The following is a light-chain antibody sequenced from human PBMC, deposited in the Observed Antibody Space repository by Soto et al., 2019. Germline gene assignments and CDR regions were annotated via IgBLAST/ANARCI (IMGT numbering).Light chain of an antibody. CDR2: GAS. J-gene: IGKJ1*01. V-gene: IGKV3-15*01. Sequence: EIVMTQSPATLSVSPGEGATLSCRASQTVSSNLAWYQQVPGQAPRLLIYGASTRATGVPARFSGSGSGTEFTLTLSRLQSEDFAVYYCQQYNNWPRTFGQGTKVEVK. CDR3: QQYNNWPRT. CDR1: QTVSSN.